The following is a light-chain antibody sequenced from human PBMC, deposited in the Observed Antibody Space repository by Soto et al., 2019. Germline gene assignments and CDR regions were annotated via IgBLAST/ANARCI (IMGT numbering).Light chain of an antibody. CDR1: QSISTY. V-gene: IGKV1-39*01. CDR2: GAS. Sequence: DIRLTQSPPSLSASVGDRVTISCRASQSISTYLMWYQQKPGKAPNLLIYGASGLQNGVPSRFTGSGSGTEFTLTISCLQPEDSGTYYCQQSSITPRSFGQGTKVEI. J-gene: IGKJ1*01. CDR3: QQSSITPRS.